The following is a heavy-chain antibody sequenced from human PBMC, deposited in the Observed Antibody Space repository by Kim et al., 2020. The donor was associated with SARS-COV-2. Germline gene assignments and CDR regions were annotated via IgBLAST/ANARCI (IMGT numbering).Heavy chain of an antibody. Sequence: SETLSLTCTVSGGSISSYYWSWIRQPPGKGLEWIGYIYYSGSTNYNPSLKSRVTITVDTSKNQFSLKLSSVTAADTAVYYCARDEGSYGDYYYYGMDVWGQGTTVTVSS. CDR3: ARDEGSYGDYYYYGMDV. CDR1: GGSISSYY. J-gene: IGHJ6*02. D-gene: IGHD3-16*01. V-gene: IGHV4-59*01. CDR2: IYYSGST.